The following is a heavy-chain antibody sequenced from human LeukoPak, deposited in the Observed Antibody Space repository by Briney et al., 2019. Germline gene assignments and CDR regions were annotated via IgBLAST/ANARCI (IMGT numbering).Heavy chain of an antibody. J-gene: IGHJ4*02. CDR3: AREYTVHYDFWSGYSY. V-gene: IGHV3-48*01. Sequence: GGSLRLSCAASGFTFSSYSMNWVRQAPGKGLEWVSYISSSSTIYYADSVKGRFTISRDNAKNSLYLQMNSLRAEDTAVYYCAREYTVHYDFWSGYSYWGQGTLVTVSS. D-gene: IGHD3-3*01. CDR1: GFTFSSYS. CDR2: ISSSSTI.